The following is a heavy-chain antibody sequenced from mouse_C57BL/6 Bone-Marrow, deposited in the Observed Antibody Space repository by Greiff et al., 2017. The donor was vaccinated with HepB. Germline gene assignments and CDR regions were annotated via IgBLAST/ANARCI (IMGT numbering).Heavy chain of an antibody. J-gene: IGHJ1*03. D-gene: IGHD1-1*01. CDR3: AIYYYGSSPYWYFDV. V-gene: IGHV1-63*01. CDR2: IYPGGGYT. Sequence: VKLQQSGAELVRPGTSVKMSCKASGYTFTNYWIGWAKQRPGHGLEWIGDIYPGGGYTNYNEKFKGKATLTADKSSSTAYMQFSSLTSEDSAIYYCAIYYYGSSPYWYFDVWGTGTTVTVSS. CDR1: GYTFTNYW.